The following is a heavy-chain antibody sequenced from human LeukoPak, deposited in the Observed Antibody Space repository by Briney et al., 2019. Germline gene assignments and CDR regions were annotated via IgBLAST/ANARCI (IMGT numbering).Heavy chain of an antibody. D-gene: IGHD1-1*01. CDR3: ARGMVTTGGLDY. V-gene: IGHV4-59*01. Sequence: SETLSLTCTVSGGSISSYYWSWIRQPPGKGLEWIGYIYYSGSTNYNPSLKSRVTMSVDTSKNQFSLKLSSVTAADTAMYYCARGMVTTGGLDYWGQGNLVTVSS. CDR1: GGSISSYY. CDR2: IYYSGST. J-gene: IGHJ4*02.